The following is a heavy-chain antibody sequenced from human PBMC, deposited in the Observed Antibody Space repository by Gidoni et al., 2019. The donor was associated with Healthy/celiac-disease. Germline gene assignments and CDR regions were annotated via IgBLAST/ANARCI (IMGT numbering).Heavy chain of an antibody. V-gene: IGHV3-48*03. Sequence: EVQLVESGGGLVQPGGSLRLSCAASGFTFSSYEMNWVRQAPGKGLEWVSYISSSGSTIYYADSVKGRFTISRDNAKNSLYLQMNSLRAEDTAVYYCARGRGLFTMVRGVLLFHYWGQGTLVTVSS. CDR2: ISSSGSTI. J-gene: IGHJ4*02. D-gene: IGHD3-10*01. CDR3: ARGRGLFTMVRGVLLFHY. CDR1: GFTFSSYE.